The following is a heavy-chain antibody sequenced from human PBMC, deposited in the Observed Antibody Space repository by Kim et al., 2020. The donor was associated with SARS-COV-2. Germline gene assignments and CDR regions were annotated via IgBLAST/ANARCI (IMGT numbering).Heavy chain of an antibody. V-gene: IGHV3-23*01. CDR1: GFNFENNA. J-gene: IGHJ6*02. CDR3: VKDIGDYSGMDV. Sequence: GGSLRLSCAVSGFNFENNAMNWVRQAPGKGPEWVSGISGTGRDRYYADSVKGRLTISRDTSKNTLYLQMDSLRVEDTAVYYCVKDIGDYSGMDVWGHGTT. D-gene: IGHD3-16*01. CDR2: ISGTGRDR.